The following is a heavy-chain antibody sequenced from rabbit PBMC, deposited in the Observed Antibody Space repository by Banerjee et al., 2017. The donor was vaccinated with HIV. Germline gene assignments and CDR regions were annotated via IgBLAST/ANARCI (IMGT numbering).Heavy chain of an antibody. V-gene: IGHV1S40*01. J-gene: IGHJ4*01. CDR2: IYAGTSGST. Sequence: QSLEESGGDLVQPEGSLTLTCTASGFSFSSGSYMCWVRQAPGKGLDWIACIYAGTSGSTYYATWAKGRFTISKTSSTTVTLQMTSLTAADTATYFCARDPYGGSSYPYYLYLWGQGTLVTVS. D-gene: IGHD8-1*01. CDR3: ARDPYGGSSYPYYLYL. CDR1: GFSFSSGSY.